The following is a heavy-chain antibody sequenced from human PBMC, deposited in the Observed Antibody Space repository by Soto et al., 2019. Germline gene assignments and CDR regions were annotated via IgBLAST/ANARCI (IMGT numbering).Heavy chain of an antibody. CDR3: ALDNIPGAPDYFDH. CDR2: MSPSGAEK. V-gene: IGHV3-30-3*01. Sequence: GGSLRLSCAASGFSFSTNVLHWVRQAPGKGLEWVAVMSPSGAEKYYTDSVKGRFTISRDNSKNTLYLQMNSLTTDDTAVYYCALDNIPGAPDYFDHWGQGT. J-gene: IGHJ4*02. D-gene: IGHD1-20*01. CDR1: GFSFSTNV.